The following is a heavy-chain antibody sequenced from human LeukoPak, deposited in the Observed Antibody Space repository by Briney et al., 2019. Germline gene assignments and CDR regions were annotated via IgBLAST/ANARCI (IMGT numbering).Heavy chain of an antibody. Sequence: SETLSLTCTVSGGSISSSSYYWGWIRQPPGKGLEWIGSIYYSGSTYYNPSLKSRVTISVDTSKNQFSLKLSSVTAADTAVYYCARQRPSIAARRGGFDYWGQGALVTVSS. CDR3: ARQRPSIAARRGGFDY. V-gene: IGHV4-39*01. CDR2: IYYSGST. D-gene: IGHD6-6*01. CDR1: GGSISSSSYY. J-gene: IGHJ4*02.